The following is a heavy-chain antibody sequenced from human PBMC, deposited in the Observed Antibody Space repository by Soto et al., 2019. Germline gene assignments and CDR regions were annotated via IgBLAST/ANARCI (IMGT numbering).Heavy chain of an antibody. Sequence: PVGSLRLSCAASGFTFSSYWMHWVRQAPGKGLVWVSRINSDGSSTSYADSVKGRFTISRDNAKNTLYLQMNSLRAEDTAVYYCARRLGYCSSTSCYKHGMDVWGQGTTVTVSS. CDR2: INSDGSST. CDR3: ARRLGYCSSTSCYKHGMDV. V-gene: IGHV3-74*01. J-gene: IGHJ6*02. CDR1: GFTFSSYW. D-gene: IGHD2-2*02.